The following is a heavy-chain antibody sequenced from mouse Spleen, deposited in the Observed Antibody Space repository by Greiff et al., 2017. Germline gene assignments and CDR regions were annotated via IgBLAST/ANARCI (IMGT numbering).Heavy chain of an antibody. D-gene: IGHD1-1*01. J-gene: IGHJ3*01. Sequence: VQLQQSGAELVRPGASVKLSCTASGFNIKDDYMHWVKQRPEQGLEWIGWIDPENGDTEYASKFQGKATITADTSSNTAYLQLSSLTSEDTAVYYCTTPVYYGSSAWFAYWGQGTLVTVSA. V-gene: IGHV14-4*01. CDR1: GFNIKDDY. CDR2: IDPENGDT. CDR3: TTPVYYGSSAWFAY.